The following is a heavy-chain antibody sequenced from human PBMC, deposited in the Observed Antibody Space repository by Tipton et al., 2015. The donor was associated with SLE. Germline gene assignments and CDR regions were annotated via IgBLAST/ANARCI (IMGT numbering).Heavy chain of an antibody. CDR1: GYTFTSYD. D-gene: IGHD1-1*01. V-gene: IGHV1-8*01. J-gene: IGHJ4*02. CDR2: INPNSGNT. CDR3: ARVSGTTPGRGTFDY. Sequence: QSGAEVKKPGASVKVSCKASGYTFTSYDINWVRQATGQGLEWMGWINPNSGNTGYAQKFQGRVTMTRDTSTSTVYMELSSLRSEDTAVYYCARVSGTTPGRGTFDYWGQGTLVTISS.